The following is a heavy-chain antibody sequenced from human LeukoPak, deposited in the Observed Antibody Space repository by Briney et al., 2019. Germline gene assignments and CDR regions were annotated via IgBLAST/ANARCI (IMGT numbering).Heavy chain of an antibody. J-gene: IGHJ4*02. CDR3: ASGAKGDIVVVPAAPFDY. Sequence: ASVKVSCKASGYTFTGYYMHWVRQAPGQGREWMGWINPNSGGTNYAQKFQGRVTMTRDTSISTAYMELSRLRSDDTAVYYCASGAKGDIVVVPAAPFDYWGQGTLVTVSS. V-gene: IGHV1-2*02. CDR2: INPNSGGT. D-gene: IGHD2-2*01. CDR1: GYTFTGYY.